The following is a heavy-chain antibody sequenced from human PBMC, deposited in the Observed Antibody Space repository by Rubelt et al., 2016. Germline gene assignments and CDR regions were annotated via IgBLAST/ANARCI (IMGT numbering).Heavy chain of an antibody. D-gene: IGHD6-19*01. CDR1: GYTFTSYG. CDR2: ISAYNGNT. J-gene: IGHJ3*02. CDR3: ARDRTWLVPGLDAFDI. Sequence: QVQLVQSGAEVKKPGASVKVSCKASGYTFTSYGISWVRQAPGQGLEWMGWISAYNGNTNYAQKVQGRVTMTTDTSTSTAYMGLRSLGSDDTAVCYCARDRTWLVPGLDAFDIWGQGTMVTVSS. V-gene: IGHV1-18*01.